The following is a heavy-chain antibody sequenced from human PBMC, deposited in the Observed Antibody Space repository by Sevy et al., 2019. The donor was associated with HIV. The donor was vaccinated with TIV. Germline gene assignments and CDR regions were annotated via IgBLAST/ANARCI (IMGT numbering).Heavy chain of an antibody. J-gene: IGHJ6*02. Sequence: ASVKVSCRASGGTFSSYVISWVRQAPGQGLEWMGRIIPIVGRVNYAQKFQDRVTMTADKSTSTVYMELWSLRPDDTAVYFCKRRDQSIAVAGPVMHYYGMDVWGQGTTVTVSS. D-gene: IGHD6-19*01. CDR3: KRRDQSIAVAGPVMHYYGMDV. CDR1: GGTFSSYV. CDR2: IIPIVGRV. V-gene: IGHV1-69*04.